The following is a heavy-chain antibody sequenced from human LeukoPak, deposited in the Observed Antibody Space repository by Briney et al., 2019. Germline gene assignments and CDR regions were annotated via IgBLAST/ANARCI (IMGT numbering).Heavy chain of an antibody. J-gene: IGHJ4*02. Sequence: ASVKVSCKASGYTFTTYYMHWVRQAPGQGLEWMGIINPSGGSTTYAQKFQDRVTMTRDTSTSTVYMDLSSLRSEDTAVYYCARDTKGCSTPSCQTSFFDYWGQGTLVTVSS. CDR1: GYTFTTYY. CDR2: INPSGGST. CDR3: ARDTKGCSTPSCQTSFFDY. V-gene: IGHV1-46*01. D-gene: IGHD2-2*01.